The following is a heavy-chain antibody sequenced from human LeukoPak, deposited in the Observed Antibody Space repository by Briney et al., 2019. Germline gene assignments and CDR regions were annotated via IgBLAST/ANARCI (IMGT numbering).Heavy chain of an antibody. Sequence: GASVKVSCKASGYTFTSYGNSWVRQAPGQGLEWMGWISAYNGNTNYAQKLQGRVTMTTDTSTSTAYMELRSLRSDDTAVYYCARVSSGYDVGYFDCWGQGTLVTVSS. CDR1: GYTFTSYG. CDR2: ISAYNGNT. J-gene: IGHJ4*02. D-gene: IGHD5-12*01. CDR3: ARVSSGYDVGYFDC. V-gene: IGHV1-18*01.